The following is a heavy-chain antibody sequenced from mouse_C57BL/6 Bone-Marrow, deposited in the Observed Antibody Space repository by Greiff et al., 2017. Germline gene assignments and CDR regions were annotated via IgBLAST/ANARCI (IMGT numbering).Heavy chain of an antibody. CDR3: VRGGSSGWYFDV. J-gene: IGHJ1*03. V-gene: IGHV10-1*01. Sequence: EVQLVESGGGLVQPKGSLKLSCAASGFSFNTYAMNWVRQAPGKGLEWVARIRSKSNNYATYYADSVKDRFTISRDDSESMLYLQMNNLKTEDTAMYYCVRGGSSGWYFDVWGTGTTVTVSS. D-gene: IGHD1-1*01. CDR2: IRSKSNNYAT. CDR1: GFSFNTYA.